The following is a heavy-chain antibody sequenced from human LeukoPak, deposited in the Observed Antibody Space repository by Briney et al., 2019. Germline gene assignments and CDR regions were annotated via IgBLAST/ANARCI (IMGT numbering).Heavy chain of an antibody. CDR3: ARGRGTPATSNRDFYFYYYMDV. J-gene: IGHJ6*03. Sequence: ASVKVSCKASRYTFTDYAIHWLRQAPGQRPEWMGWVNTGNGNTRYSQQFQGRVTITRDTSTSTAYMELSSLRSEDRATYYCARGRGTPATSNRDFYFYYYMDVWGKGTTVTVAS. CDR2: VNTGNGNT. D-gene: IGHD2-15*01. V-gene: IGHV1-3*03. CDR1: RYTFTDYA.